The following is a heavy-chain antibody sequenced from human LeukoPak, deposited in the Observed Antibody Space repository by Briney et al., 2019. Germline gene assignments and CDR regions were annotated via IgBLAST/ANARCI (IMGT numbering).Heavy chain of an antibody. CDR3: ARHRCSGGSCYPMNWFDP. V-gene: IGHV4-39*01. Sequence: SETLSLTCTVSGGSINTPNYYWGWIRQTPGKGLEWIGNIFYSGGTYYSPSLTSRVTISLDTSRSQFSLKLSSVTAADTAVYYCARHRCSGGSCYPMNWFDPWGQGTLVTVSS. D-gene: IGHD2-15*01. CDR2: IFYSGGT. CDR1: GGSINTPNYY. J-gene: IGHJ5*02.